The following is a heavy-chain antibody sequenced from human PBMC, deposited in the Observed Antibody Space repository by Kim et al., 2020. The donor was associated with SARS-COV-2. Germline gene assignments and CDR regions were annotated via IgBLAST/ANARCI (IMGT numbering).Heavy chain of an antibody. D-gene: IGHD3-10*01. V-gene: IGHV6-1*01. Sequence: VSVKSRITINPDTSKNQFSLQLNSVTPEDTAVYYCARVMPWGHGEDAFDIWGQGTMVTVSS. J-gene: IGHJ3*02. CDR3: ARVMPWGHGEDAFDI.